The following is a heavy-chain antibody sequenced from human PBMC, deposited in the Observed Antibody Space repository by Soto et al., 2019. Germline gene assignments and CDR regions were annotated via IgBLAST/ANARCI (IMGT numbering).Heavy chain of an antibody. J-gene: IGHJ6*02. Sequence: GGSLRLSCAASGFTFSSYAMSWVRQAPGKGLEWVSAISGSGGSTYYADSVKGRFTISRDNSKNTLYLQMNSLRAEDTAVYYCAKGNDIVVVPAAMRGYYYYGMDVWGQGTTVTVSS. D-gene: IGHD2-2*01. V-gene: IGHV3-23*01. CDR1: GFTFSSYA. CDR3: AKGNDIVVVPAAMRGYYYYGMDV. CDR2: ISGSGGST.